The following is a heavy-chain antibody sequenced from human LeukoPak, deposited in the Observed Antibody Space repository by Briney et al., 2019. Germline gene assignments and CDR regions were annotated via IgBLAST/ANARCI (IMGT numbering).Heavy chain of an antibody. Sequence: GGSLRLSCAASGFTFSTYAMHWVRQAPGKGLGWVALISYDGSNKYYADSVKGRFTISRDNSKNTLYLQMNSLRAEDTAVYYCASLASSWYSYYFDYWGQGTLVTVSS. CDR1: GFTFSTYA. J-gene: IGHJ4*02. CDR2: ISYDGSNK. V-gene: IGHV3-30-3*01. D-gene: IGHD6-13*01. CDR3: ASLASSWYSYYFDY.